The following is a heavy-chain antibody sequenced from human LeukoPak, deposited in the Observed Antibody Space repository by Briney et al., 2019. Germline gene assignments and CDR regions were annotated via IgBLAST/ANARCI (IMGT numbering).Heavy chain of an antibody. Sequence: RAPVKGSCKGFGYTFSSYSISWGRQGPGQRPEWIGWVSVHNGNTNLAQKLQGRVTMTTDTSTSTAYMELRSLRSDDTAVYYCARGASSYYDSSDYFDYWGQGTLVTVSS. CDR1: GYTFSSYS. D-gene: IGHD3-22*01. J-gene: IGHJ4*02. V-gene: IGHV1-18*01. CDR3: ARGASSYYDSSDYFDY. CDR2: VSVHNGNT.